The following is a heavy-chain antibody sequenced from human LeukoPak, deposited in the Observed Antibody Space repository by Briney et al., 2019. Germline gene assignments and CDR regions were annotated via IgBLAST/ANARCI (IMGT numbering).Heavy chain of an antibody. CDR1: GYTFTGYY. J-gene: IGHJ4*02. D-gene: IGHD3-22*01. CDR3: AREGRWRYDSSGYYYSY. Sequence: GASVKVSCKASGYTFTGYYMHWVRQAPGQGLEWMERIIPIFGTANYAQKFQGRVTITTDESTSTAYMELSSLRSEDAAVYYCAREGRWRYDSSGYYYSYWGQGTLVTVSS. CDR2: IIPIFGTA. V-gene: IGHV1-69*05.